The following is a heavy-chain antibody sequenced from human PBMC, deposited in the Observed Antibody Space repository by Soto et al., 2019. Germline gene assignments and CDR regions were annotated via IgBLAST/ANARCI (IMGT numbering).Heavy chain of an antibody. D-gene: IGHD6-6*01. V-gene: IGHV3-23*01. J-gene: IGHJ4*02. CDR1: GFTFSSYA. Sequence: EVQLLESGGGLVQPGESQRLSGAASGFTFSSYAMSWVRQAPGKGLEWVSVISGSDDSTYYADSVKGRFTISRDNSKNTLYLQMNSLRAEDTAVYYCAKRSSSSTFDYWGQGTLVTVSS. CDR2: ISGSDDST. CDR3: AKRSSSSTFDY.